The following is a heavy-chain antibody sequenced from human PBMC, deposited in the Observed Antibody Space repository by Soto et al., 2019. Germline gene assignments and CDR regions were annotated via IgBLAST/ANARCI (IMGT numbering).Heavy chain of an antibody. V-gene: IGHV1-46*01. J-gene: IGHJ4*02. CDR3: AGGGELVLPDY. Sequence: QVQLVQSGAEVKKPGASVKVSCKASGYTFVSYYVQWVRQAPGQGLEWMGIINPSGGSTTYEQHFQGRVTMTQDTATSTVYMELSSLRSEDTAVYFCAGGGELVLPDYWGQGTLVTVSS. D-gene: IGHD1-26*01. CDR2: INPSGGST. CDR1: GYTFVSYY.